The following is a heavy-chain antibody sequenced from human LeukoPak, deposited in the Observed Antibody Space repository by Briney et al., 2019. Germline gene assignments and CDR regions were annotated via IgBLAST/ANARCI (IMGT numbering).Heavy chain of an antibody. CDR1: GFTFSTYG. CDR3: ARDSGDELDY. CDR2: ISYDGSNE. J-gene: IGHJ4*02. Sequence: HAGGSLRLSCAASGFTFSTYGMHWVRQAPGKGLEWVAIISYDGSNEYYTDSVKGRFTISRDNSKNTLYLQMNSLRAEDTAVYYCARDSGDELDYWGQGTLVTVSS. D-gene: IGHD3-10*01. V-gene: IGHV3-30*03.